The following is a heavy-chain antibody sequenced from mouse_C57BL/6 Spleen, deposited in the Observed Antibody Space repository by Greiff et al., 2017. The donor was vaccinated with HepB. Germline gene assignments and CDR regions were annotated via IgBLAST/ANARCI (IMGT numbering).Heavy chain of an antibody. CDR3: ARAHYDSRWDFYV. CDR1: GYTFTSYW. V-gene: IGHV1-64*01. J-gene: IGHJ1*03. D-gene: IGHD2-4*01. Sequence: QVQLQQPGAELVKPGASVKLSCKASGYTFTSYWMHWVKQRPGQGLEWIGMIHPNSGSTNYNEKFKSKATLTVDKSSSTAYMQLSSLTSEDSAVYDCARAHYDSRWDFYVWGTGTTVTVAS. CDR2: IHPNSGST.